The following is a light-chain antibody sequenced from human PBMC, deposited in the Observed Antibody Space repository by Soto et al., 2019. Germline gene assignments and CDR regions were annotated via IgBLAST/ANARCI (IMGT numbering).Light chain of an antibody. Sequence: EIVLTQSPATLALSPGERATLSCSASQSVDYNVAWYQQKPGQAPRLLIHDASSRATGIPARISGSGSGTDFTLTITSLEPEDFAVYYGQQRSNWPGTFGEGTKVEIK. J-gene: IGKJ1*01. CDR1: QSVDYN. CDR3: QQRSNWPGT. V-gene: IGKV3-11*01. CDR2: DAS.